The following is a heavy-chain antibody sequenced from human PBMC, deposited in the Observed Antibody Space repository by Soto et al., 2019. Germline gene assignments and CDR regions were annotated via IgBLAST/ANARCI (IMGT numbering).Heavy chain of an antibody. CDR3: AKDLRVYYGSGRGEGSLDY. CDR1: GFTFSSFG. Sequence: QVQLVESGGGVVQPGRSLRLSCAASGFTFSSFGIHWVRQAPGKGLEWVAVVSYDGSNKYYADSVKGRFTISRDNSKNPLSLQMNSLRAEDTAVYYCAKDLRVYYGSGRGEGSLDYWGQGTLVTVSS. D-gene: IGHD3-10*01. V-gene: IGHV3-30*18. J-gene: IGHJ4*02. CDR2: VSYDGSNK.